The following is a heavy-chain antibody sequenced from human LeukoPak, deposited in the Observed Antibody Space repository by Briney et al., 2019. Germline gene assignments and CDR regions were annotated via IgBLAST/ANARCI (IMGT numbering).Heavy chain of an antibody. CDR2: IGTASDT. D-gene: IGHD1-1*01. V-gene: IGHV3-13*01. J-gene: IGHJ6*03. CDR1: GFTFSSFD. CDR3: ARGPPRGKYYYMDV. Sequence: GGTLRLSCAASGFTFSSFDMHWVRQPTGQGLEWVSTIGTASDTYYPGSVEGRFTLSRDNAKNPLYLQMNSLTAGDTAVYYCARGPPRGKYYYMDVWGKGTTVTVSS.